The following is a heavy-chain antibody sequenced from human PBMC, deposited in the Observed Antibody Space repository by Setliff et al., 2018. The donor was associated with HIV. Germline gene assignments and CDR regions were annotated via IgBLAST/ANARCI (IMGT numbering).Heavy chain of an antibody. J-gene: IGHJ3*01. CDR3: AKSIVGGTTHAFDL. CDR1: GGSFSGYY. CDR2: IYYSGSV. V-gene: IGHV4-34*01. Sequence: PSETLSLTCAVYGGSFSGYYWGWIRQPPGKGLEWIGSIYYSGSVYYNPSLKSRVTISVDTTKNQFSLKVKSVTAADTAVYYCAKSIVGGTTHAFDLWGQGTMVTVSS. D-gene: IGHD1-26*01.